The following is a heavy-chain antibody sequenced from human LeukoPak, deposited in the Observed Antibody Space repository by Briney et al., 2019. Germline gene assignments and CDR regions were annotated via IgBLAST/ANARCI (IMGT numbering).Heavy chain of an antibody. V-gene: IGHV3-21*01. CDR2: ISTSSSYI. CDR1: GFTFSSYG. J-gene: IGHJ6*03. D-gene: IGHD4-23*01. CDR3: ARDGDTVLTRGYYYYMDV. Sequence: GGSLRLSCAASGFTFSSYGMYWVRQAPGKGLEWVSSISTSSSYIYYADSVKGRFTISRDNAKKSLYLQMNSLRAEDTAVYYCARDGDTVLTRGYYYYMDVWGKGTTVTVSS.